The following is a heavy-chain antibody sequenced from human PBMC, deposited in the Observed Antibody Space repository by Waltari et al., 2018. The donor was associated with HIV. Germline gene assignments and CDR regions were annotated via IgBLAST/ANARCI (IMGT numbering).Heavy chain of an antibody. CDR1: GFTFSDYY. V-gene: IGHV3-11*01. J-gene: IGHJ4*02. D-gene: IGHD6-19*01. CDR2: IRNCTDPI. Sequence: QVQLVESGGGLVNPGGSLRLSCATSGFTFSDYYMTWIRQARGNGRGVVSYIRNCTDPIYYADSVKGRFTSSRDNAKNSLYLQMIRLSVEDTAVYYCARLKYSSGFFDYWGQGALVTVSS. CDR3: ARLKYSSGFFDY.